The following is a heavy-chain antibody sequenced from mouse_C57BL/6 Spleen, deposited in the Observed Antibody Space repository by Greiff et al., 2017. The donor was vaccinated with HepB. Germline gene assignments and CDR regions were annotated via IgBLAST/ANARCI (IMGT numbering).Heavy chain of an antibody. CDR1: GYSITSGYY. D-gene: IGHD2-4*01. V-gene: IGHV3-6*01. CDR3: ARGGDYEGYWYFDV. Sequence: EVQLQESGPGLVKPSQSLSLTCSVTGYSITSGYYWNWIRQFPGNKLEWMGYISYDGSNNYNPSLKNRISITRDTSKNQFFLKLNSVTTEDTATYYGARGGDYEGYWYFDVWGTGTTVTVSS. J-gene: IGHJ1*03. CDR2: ISYDGSN.